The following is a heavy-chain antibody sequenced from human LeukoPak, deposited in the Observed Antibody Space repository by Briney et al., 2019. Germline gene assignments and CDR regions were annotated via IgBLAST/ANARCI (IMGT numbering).Heavy chain of an antibody. CDR3: ARGVEPLAANTLAY. CDR1: GFTFNNND. J-gene: IGHJ4*02. V-gene: IGHV3-53*01. CDR2: LYSDGNT. D-gene: IGHD1-14*01. Sequence: PGGSLRLSCAASGFTFNNNDMTWVRQAPGKGREWGSVLYSDGNTKYAHSVQGRFTISRDNSKNTLYLEMNSLSPDDTAVYYCARGVEPLAANTLAYWGQGTLVTVSS.